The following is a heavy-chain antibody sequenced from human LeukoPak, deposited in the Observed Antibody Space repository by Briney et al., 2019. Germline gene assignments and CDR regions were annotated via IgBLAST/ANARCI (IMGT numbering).Heavy chain of an antibody. Sequence: PGGSLRLSCAASGFTFSSYAMHWVRQAPGKGLEWVAVISYDGSNKYYADSVKGRFTISRDNPKNTLYLQMNSLRAEDTAVYYCAKIRLEESATGYWGQGTLVTVSS. J-gene: IGHJ4*02. CDR3: AKIRLEESATGY. CDR1: GFTFSSYA. D-gene: IGHD2-15*01. V-gene: IGHV3-30-3*02. CDR2: ISYDGSNK.